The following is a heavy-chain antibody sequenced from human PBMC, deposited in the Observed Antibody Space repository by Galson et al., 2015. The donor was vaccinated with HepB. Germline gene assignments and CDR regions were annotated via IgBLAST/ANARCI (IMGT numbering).Heavy chain of an antibody. CDR2: MHYKGTT. CDR3: ARRTNDDVTSGYYWGWFDP. CDR1: GGSISSDGDF. Sequence: GGSISSDGDFWAWIRQRPGKGLEWIGCMHYKGTTFQNPSLKSRFAMSVDTSENQFFLTLISVTAADTAVYYCARRTNDDVTSGYYWGWFDPWGQGTLVTVSS. J-gene: IGHJ5*02. D-gene: IGHD3-3*01. V-gene: IGHV4-39*01.